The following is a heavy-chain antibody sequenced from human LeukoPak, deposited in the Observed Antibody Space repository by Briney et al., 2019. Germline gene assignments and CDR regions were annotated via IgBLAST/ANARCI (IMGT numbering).Heavy chain of an antibody. CDR2: ISGSGGHT. CDR1: GITFSSHA. CDR3: AKGGAATMRDGYNYYYYYMEV. J-gene: IGHJ6*03. Sequence: GGSLRLSCVASGITFSSHAMSWVRQAPGKGLEWVSLISGSGGHTYYGDSVKGRFTISRDNSTYRLYLQMNSLRPEDTAVYYCAKGGAATMRDGYNYYYYYMEVWGRGTTVTVSS. D-gene: IGHD5-24*01. V-gene: IGHV3-23*01.